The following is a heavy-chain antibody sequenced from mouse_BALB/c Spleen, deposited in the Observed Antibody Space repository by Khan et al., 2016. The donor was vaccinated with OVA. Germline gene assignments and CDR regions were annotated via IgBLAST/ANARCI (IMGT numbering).Heavy chain of an antibody. Sequence: EVELVESGGGLVKPGGSLKLSCAASGFTFSSYVMSWVRQTPEKRLEWVATISSGGSYAYYQDSVKGRFTLSRDNAKNTLYLQMSSLRSEDTAMYYCARPEVRRDYAMDYWGQGTSVTVSS. V-gene: IGHV5-9-3*01. D-gene: IGHD2-14*01. CDR2: ISSGGSYA. CDR3: ARPEVRRDYAMDY. CDR1: GFTFSSYV. J-gene: IGHJ4*01.